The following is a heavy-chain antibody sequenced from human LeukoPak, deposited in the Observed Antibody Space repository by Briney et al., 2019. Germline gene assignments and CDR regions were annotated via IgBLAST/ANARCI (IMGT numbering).Heavy chain of an antibody. J-gene: IGHJ4*02. CDR3: ASRRTAYCGGDCPEGY. Sequence: GGSLRLSCAASGFTFDDYAMHWVRQAPGKGVEWVSGISWNSGSIGYADSVKGRFTISRDNAKNSLYLQMNSLRAEDTAVYYCASRRTAYCGGDCPEGYWGQGTLVTVSS. CDR1: GFTFDDYA. V-gene: IGHV3-9*01. CDR2: ISWNSGSI. D-gene: IGHD2-21*02.